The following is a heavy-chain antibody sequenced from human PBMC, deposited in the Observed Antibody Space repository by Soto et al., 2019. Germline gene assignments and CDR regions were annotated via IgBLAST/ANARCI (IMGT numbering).Heavy chain of an antibody. CDR3: ARVFDP. CDR1: AYTFTDYN. CDR2: INPNSGGT. J-gene: IGHJ5*02. Sequence: SVKVSCKASAYTFTDYNMHWLRQAPGQGLEWMGWINPNSGGTNYVQKFQGRVTMTTDTSISTAYMELSRLRSDDTAVYYCARVFDPWGQGTLVTVSS. V-gene: IGHV1-2*02.